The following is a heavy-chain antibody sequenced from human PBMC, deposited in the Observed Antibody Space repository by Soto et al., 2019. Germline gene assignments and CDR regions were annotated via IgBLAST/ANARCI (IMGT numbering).Heavy chain of an antibody. V-gene: IGHV3-30*18. CDR1: GFTFSSYG. D-gene: IGHD2-15*01. Sequence: QVQLVESGGGVVQPGRSLRLSCAASGFTFSSYGMHWVRQAPGKGLEWVAVISYDGSNKYYADSVKGPFTISRDNSKNTLHLELNSLRAEDTAVYYCAQGTVVAATGPHYFGYLGQGTLVPVSS. CDR3: AQGTVVAATGPHYFGY. CDR2: ISYDGSNK. J-gene: IGHJ4*02.